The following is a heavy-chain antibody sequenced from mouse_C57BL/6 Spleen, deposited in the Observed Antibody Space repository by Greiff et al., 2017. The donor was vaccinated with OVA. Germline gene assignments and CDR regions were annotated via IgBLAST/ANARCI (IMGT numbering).Heavy chain of an antibody. J-gene: IGHJ4*01. V-gene: IGHV1-22*01. CDR1: GYTFTDYN. CDR2: IHPNNGDT. Sequence: EVKLMESGPELVKPGASVKMSCKASGYTFTDYNMHWVKQSHGQSLEWIGYIHPNNGDTGYNQKFKGKATLTVNTSSSTAYMELRILTSEDSAVYYCASGGDYYAMDYWGQGTSVTVSS. CDR3: ASGGDYYAMDY.